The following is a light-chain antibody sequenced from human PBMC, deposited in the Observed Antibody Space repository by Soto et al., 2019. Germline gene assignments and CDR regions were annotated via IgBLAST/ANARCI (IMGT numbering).Light chain of an antibody. J-gene: IGKJ4*01. Sequence: DIQMTQSPSSVSASVGDRVTITCRASQGISSYLAWYQQKPGKAPNLLICAASSLHSGVPSRFGGSGSGTDFTLTISSLQPEDFATYYCQQANSFPLTFGGGTKVEIK. CDR1: QGISSY. CDR2: AAS. CDR3: QQANSFPLT. V-gene: IGKV1-12*01.